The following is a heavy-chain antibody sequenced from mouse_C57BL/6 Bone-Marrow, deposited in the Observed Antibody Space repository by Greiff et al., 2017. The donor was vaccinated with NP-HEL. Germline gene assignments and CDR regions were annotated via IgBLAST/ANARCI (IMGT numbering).Heavy chain of an antibody. D-gene: IGHD2-5*01. CDR3: ARKYSKILYYFDY. CDR2: INPNNGGT. J-gene: IGHJ2*01. CDR1: GYTFTDYN. V-gene: IGHV1-18*01. Sequence: VQLQQSGPELVKPGASVKIPCKASGYTFTDYNMDWVKQSHGKSLEWIGDINPNNGGTIYNQKFKGKATLTVDKSSSTAYMELRSLTSEDTAVYYCARKYSKILYYFDYWGQGTTLTVSS.